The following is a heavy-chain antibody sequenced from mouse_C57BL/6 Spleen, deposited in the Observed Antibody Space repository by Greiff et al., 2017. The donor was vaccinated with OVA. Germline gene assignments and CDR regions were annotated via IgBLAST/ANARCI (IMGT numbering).Heavy chain of an antibody. Sequence: VQLKESGPGLVKPSQSLSLTCSVTGYSITSGYYWNWIRQFPGNKLEWMGYISYDGSNNYNPSLKNRISITRDTSKNQFFLKLNSVTTEDTATYYCARGGGSYYFDYWGQGTTLTVSS. CDR2: ISYDGSN. CDR1: GYSITSGYY. D-gene: IGHD1-1*02. J-gene: IGHJ2*01. CDR3: ARGGGSYYFDY. V-gene: IGHV3-6*01.